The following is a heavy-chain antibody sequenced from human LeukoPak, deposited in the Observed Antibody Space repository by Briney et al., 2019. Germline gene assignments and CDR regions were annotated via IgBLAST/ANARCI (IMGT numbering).Heavy chain of an antibody. CDR1: GFTFSSYG. V-gene: IGHV3-48*04. CDR2: ISSSGSTT. J-gene: IGHJ4*02. CDR3: ARDLARVYFYDSSGYFDH. D-gene: IGHD3-22*01. Sequence: GGSLRLSCAASGFTFSSYGMNWVRQAPGKGLEWVSYISSSGSTTYYADSVKGRFTISRDNAKNSLYLQMNSLRAEDTAVYYCARDLARVYFYDSSGYFDHSGQGTLVTVFS.